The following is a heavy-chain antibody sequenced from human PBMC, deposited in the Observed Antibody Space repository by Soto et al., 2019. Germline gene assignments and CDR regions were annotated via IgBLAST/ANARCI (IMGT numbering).Heavy chain of an antibody. Sequence: EVQLLESGGGLVQPGGSLRLSCAASGFTFSSYAMSWVRQAPGKGLEWVSAISGSGGSTYYADSVKGRFTISRDNSKNTLYLQMNSLRAEDTAVYYCANLRDMIGVAVAGMGGFYFDYWGQGTLVTVSS. D-gene: IGHD6-19*01. CDR1: GFTFSSYA. J-gene: IGHJ4*02. V-gene: IGHV3-23*01. CDR2: ISGSGGST. CDR3: ANLRDMIGVAVAGMGGFYFDY.